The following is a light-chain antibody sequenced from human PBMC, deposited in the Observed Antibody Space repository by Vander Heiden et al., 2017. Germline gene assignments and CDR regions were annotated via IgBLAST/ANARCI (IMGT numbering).Light chain of an antibody. J-gene: IGLJ1*01. V-gene: IGLV2-11*01. CDR1: SSDVGGYNY. Sequence: QSALTQLRSVSGSPGQSVTISCTVTSSDVGGYNYVSWYQQHPGKAPKFLIYDVNKRPSGVPDRFSGSKSGNTASLTISGLQAEDEADYYCCSYAGSYTHVFGSGTKVTVL. CDR3: CSYAGSYTHV. CDR2: DVN.